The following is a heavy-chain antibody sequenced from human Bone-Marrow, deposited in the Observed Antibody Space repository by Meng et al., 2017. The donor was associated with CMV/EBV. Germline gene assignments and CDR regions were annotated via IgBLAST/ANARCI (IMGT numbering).Heavy chain of an antibody. J-gene: IGHJ4*02. V-gene: IGHV3-74*01. CDR1: GFTFSHYW. CDR2: MDSDGSTI. CDR3: VRDVGTSGSDSYFDS. Sequence: SGFTFSHYWMQWVRQAPGKGLVWVSRMDSDGSTINYADFVKGRFTISRDNSKKTLLMQMNSLRAEDTAVYYCVRDVGTSGSDSYFDSWGQGTLVTVSS. D-gene: IGHD5-12*01.